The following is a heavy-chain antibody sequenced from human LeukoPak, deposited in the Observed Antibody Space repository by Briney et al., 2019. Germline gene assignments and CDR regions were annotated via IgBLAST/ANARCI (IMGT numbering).Heavy chain of an antibody. CDR3: ARDKEDCTNGVCYPYYYYGMDV. CDR2: ISAYNGNT. V-gene: IGHV1-18*01. J-gene: IGHJ6*02. CDR1: GYTFTSYG. Sequence: ASVTVSCKASGYTFTSYGISWVRQAPGQGLEWMGWISAYNGNTNYAQKLQGRVTMTTDTSTSTAYMELRSLRSDDTAVYYCARDKEDCTNGVCYPYYYYGMDVWGQGTTVTVSS. D-gene: IGHD2-8*01.